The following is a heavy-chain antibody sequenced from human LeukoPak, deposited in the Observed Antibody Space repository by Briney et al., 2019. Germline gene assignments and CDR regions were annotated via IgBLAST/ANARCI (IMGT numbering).Heavy chain of an antibody. Sequence: GGSLRLSCAASGFTFSSYSMNWVRQAPGKGLEWVSYITISSSTIYYADSVKGRFTISRDNAKNSLYLQMNSLRDEDTAVYYCAKDSHLTTYYYDSSGYFDYWGQGTLVTVSS. CDR1: GFTFSSYS. J-gene: IGHJ4*02. V-gene: IGHV3-48*02. CDR3: AKDSHLTTYYYDSSGYFDY. CDR2: ITISSSTI. D-gene: IGHD3-22*01.